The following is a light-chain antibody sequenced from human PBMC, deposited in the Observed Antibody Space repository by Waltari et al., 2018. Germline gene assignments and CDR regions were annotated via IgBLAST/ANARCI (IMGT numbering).Light chain of an antibody. V-gene: IGLV2-11*01. Sequence: QAAPTQPPSVSGSPGQSVTISCSETSTNVGYYTGVSWYQQYPGKAPKLVIYEVSKRPSGVSDRFSGSKSGYTASLTISGLQVMDEAEYYCSSYEGSKTLVFGGGTRLTVL. CDR2: EVS. CDR3: SSYEGSKTLV. J-gene: IGLJ2*01. CDR1: STNVGYYTG.